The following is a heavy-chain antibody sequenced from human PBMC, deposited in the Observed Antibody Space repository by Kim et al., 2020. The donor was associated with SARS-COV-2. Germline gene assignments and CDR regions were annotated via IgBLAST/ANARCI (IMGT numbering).Heavy chain of an antibody. CDR2: IGLGGDT. CDR3: AREKCRWSYDDY. D-gene: IGHD1-26*01. V-gene: IGHV3-64*02. CDR1: GFSFSRFC. Sequence: GGSLRLSCVGSGFSFSRFCFHWVRQAPGKGLEYVSSIGLGGDTSYADSVRGRFSFSRDNSKNTLYLQIDGLRPEDTAVYYCAREKCRWSYDDYWGQGTLVTVPS. J-gene: IGHJ4*02.